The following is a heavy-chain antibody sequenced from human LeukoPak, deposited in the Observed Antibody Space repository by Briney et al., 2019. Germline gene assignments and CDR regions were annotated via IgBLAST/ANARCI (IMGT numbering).Heavy chain of an antibody. CDR3: ARGSTDYGDYVLDAFDI. CDR1: GFTFSSYW. Sequence: PGGSLRLSCAASGFTFSSYWMSWVRQAPGKGLEWVANIKQDGSEKYYVDSVKGRFTISRDNAKNSLYLQMNSLRAEDTAVYYCARGSTDYGDYVLDAFDIWGQGTMVTVSS. D-gene: IGHD4-17*01. J-gene: IGHJ3*02. V-gene: IGHV3-7*01. CDR2: IKQDGSEK.